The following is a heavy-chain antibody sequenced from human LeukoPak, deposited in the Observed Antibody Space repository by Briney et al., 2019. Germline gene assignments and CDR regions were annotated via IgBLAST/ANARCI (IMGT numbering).Heavy chain of an antibody. J-gene: IGHJ3*02. V-gene: IGHV4-59*01. CDR2: IYYSGSA. CDR1: GGSISSYY. Sequence: PSETLSLTCTVSGGSISSYYWSWIRQPPGKGLEWIGYIYYSGSANYNPPLKSRVTISVDTSKNQFSLKLSSVTAADTAVYYCARERIAVALGAFDIWGQGTMVTVSS. D-gene: IGHD6-19*01. CDR3: ARERIAVALGAFDI.